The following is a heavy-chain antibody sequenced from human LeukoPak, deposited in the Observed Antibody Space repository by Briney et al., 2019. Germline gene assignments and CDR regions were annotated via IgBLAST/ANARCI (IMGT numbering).Heavy chain of an antibody. CDR3: AKGHYYGSGSLDY. CDR1: GFTFSVYY. V-gene: IGHV3-23*01. D-gene: IGHD3-10*01. J-gene: IGHJ4*02. Sequence: GGSLRLSCAASGFTFSVYYMTWIRQAPGKGLEWVSAIGGRDGSTYYADSVKGRFTISRDNSKNTLYVQMNSLRAEDTAVYYCAKGHYYGSGSLDYWGQGTLVTVSS. CDR2: IGGRDGST.